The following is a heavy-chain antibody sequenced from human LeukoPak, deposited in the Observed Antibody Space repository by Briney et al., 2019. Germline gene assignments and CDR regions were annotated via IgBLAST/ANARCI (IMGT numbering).Heavy chain of an antibody. CDR1: GGSISSGSYY. CDR2: IYYSGST. Sequence: SQTLSLTCTVSGGSISSGSYYWGWIRQHPGKGLEWIGYIYYSGSTYYNPSLKSRVTISVDTSKNQFSLKLSSVTAADTAVYYCARENWRSKSIDFDSWGQGTLVTVSS. D-gene: IGHD6-6*01. V-gene: IGHV4-31*03. CDR3: ARENWRSKSIDFDS. J-gene: IGHJ4*02.